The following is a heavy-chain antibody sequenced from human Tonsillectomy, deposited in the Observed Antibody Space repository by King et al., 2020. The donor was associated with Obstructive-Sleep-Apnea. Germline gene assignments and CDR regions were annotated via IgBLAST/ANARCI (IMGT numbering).Heavy chain of an antibody. CDR1: GFTFNSAW. CDR2: IKSRAEGGTV. J-gene: IGHJ4*02. CDR3: MTDFTDNAGVDY. V-gene: IGHV3-15*01. D-gene: IGHD1-1*01. Sequence: VQLVESGGGLVKPGGSLRLSCRTSGFTFNSAWMSWVRQVPGKGLEWVGRIKSRAEGGTVDYAAPVKGRFIISRDESKTTLYLEMNSLKSEDTAVYYCMTDFTDNAGVDYWGQGPLVTVSS.